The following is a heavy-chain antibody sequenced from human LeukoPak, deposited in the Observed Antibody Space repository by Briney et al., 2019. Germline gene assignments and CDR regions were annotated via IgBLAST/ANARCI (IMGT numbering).Heavy chain of an antibody. CDR2: ITYDGSNK. CDR1: GFTLSNYA. Sequence: GGSLRLSCAASGFTLSNYAMHWVRQAPGKGLEWVAIITYDGSNKDYADVVKGRFTISRDNSKNTLYLQMNSLRAEDTAVYYCARDGGSAWFLDYWGQGTLVTVSS. CDR3: ARDGGSAWFLDY. D-gene: IGHD6-19*01. V-gene: IGHV3-30*04. J-gene: IGHJ4*02.